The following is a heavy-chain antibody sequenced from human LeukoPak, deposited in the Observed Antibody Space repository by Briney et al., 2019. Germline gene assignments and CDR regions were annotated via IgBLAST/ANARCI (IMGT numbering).Heavy chain of an antibody. CDR3: AKDRFCSGAGCSDAFDM. J-gene: IGHJ3*02. CDR2: ISYNSDTT. CDR1: GFTFSTYA. D-gene: IGHD2-15*01. Sequence: GSLRLSCAASGFTFSTYAMNWVRQTPEKGLEWVSYISYNSDTTHYADSVEGRFTISRDNSKNTLYLQMNSLRAEDTAVYFCAKDRFCSGAGCSDAFDMWGQGTMVTVSS. V-gene: IGHV3-23*01.